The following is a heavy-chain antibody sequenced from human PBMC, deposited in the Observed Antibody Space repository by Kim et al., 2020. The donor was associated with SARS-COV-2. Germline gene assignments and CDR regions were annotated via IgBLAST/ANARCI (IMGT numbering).Heavy chain of an antibody. J-gene: IGHJ6*02. CDR1: EFSFRNYW. Sequence: GGSLRLSCVASEFSFRNYWMAWVRQASGKGLEWVATIKKDGSENYYADSVKGRFPISRDNANNSMNLQMSSLRVEDTAVYYCARNAYYNGLDVWGQGTTV. V-gene: IGHV3-7*01. CDR2: IKKDGSEN. CDR3: ARNAYYNGLDV.